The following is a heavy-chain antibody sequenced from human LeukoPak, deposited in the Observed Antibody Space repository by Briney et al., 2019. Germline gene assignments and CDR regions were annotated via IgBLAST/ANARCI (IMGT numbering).Heavy chain of an antibody. J-gene: IGHJ5*02. Sequence: GGSLRLSCTASGFTLSTYDMNWVRQAPGKGLEWVSSINTSSRYIYYRDSEKGRFSISRHNANNSLYPEINNPTSEHRSVYFFPREREGWLGTTAFDPWGQGTLVSVSS. V-gene: IGHV3-21*04. D-gene: IGHD1-26*01. CDR2: INTSSRYI. CDR3: PREREGWLGTTAFDP. CDR1: GFTLSTYD.